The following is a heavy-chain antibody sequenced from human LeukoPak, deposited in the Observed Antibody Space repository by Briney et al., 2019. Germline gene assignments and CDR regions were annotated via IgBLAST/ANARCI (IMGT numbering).Heavy chain of an antibody. D-gene: IGHD6-19*01. Sequence: PGGSLRLSWVASGLTFGNYAMTWVRQAPGKGLEWVSAIAGSSGTTYYADSVRGRFTISRDNSKNTLYLHMNSLRAEDTAVYFCAKGNSSGWSGRLTASWGQGTLVVVSS. V-gene: IGHV3-23*01. CDR1: GLTFGNYA. CDR2: IAGSSGTT. J-gene: IGHJ5*02. CDR3: AKGNSSGWSGRLTAS.